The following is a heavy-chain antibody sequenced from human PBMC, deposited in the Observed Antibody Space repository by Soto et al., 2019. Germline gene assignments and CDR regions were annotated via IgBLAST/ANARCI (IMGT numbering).Heavy chain of an antibody. CDR1: GGTFSNYA. CDR2: IVPAFGTP. V-gene: IGHV1-69*01. CDR3: ARGATIFGVAAYSYYEMEV. Sequence: QVQLVQSGAEVKKPGSSVKVSCRASGGTFSNYAISWVRQAPGQGLEWMRGIVPAFGTPNYAQNLQGRITTTADDSTTTVYMELSSLRYEDTAVYYSARGATIFGVAAYSYYEMEVWGQGTTVTVSS. D-gene: IGHD3-3*01. J-gene: IGHJ6*02.